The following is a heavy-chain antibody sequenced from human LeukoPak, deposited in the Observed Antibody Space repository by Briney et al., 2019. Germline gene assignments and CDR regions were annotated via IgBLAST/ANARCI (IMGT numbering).Heavy chain of an antibody. J-gene: IGHJ4*02. CDR2: IKQDGSEK. D-gene: IGHD3-22*01. CDR3: AKAGSYYDSRFDY. V-gene: IGHV3-7*01. Sequence: GGSLRLSCAASGFIIISYRMSWVRQAPGKGLEWVANIKQDGSEKYYVDSVKGRFTISRDNAKNSLYLQMSSLRAEDTAVYYCAKAGSYYDSRFDYWGQGTLVTVSS. CDR1: GFIIISYR.